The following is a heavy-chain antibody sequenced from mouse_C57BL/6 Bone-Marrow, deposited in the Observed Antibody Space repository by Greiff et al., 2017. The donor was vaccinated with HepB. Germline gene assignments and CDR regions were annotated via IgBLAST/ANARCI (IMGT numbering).Heavy chain of an antibody. Sequence: QVQLQQPGAELVKPGASVKLSCKASGYTFTSYWMQWVKQRPGQGLEWIGEIDPSDSYTNYNQKFKGKATLTVDTSSTTAYMQISSLTSEDSAVYYCAREGITGTWFAYWGQGTLVTVSA. CDR1: GYTFTSYW. V-gene: IGHV1-50*01. CDR3: AREGITGTWFAY. D-gene: IGHD4-1*01. CDR2: IDPSDSYT. J-gene: IGHJ3*01.